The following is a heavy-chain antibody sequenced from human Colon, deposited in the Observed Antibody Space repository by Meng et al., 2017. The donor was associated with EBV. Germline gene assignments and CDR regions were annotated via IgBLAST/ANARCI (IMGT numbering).Heavy chain of an antibody. CDR3: ARDTSTWGNKGLDH. CDR1: GGSISSGGYY. Sequence: QVQLQESGPGLVKPSQXLSLTCTXSGGSISSGGYYWSWIRQHPGKGLEWIGYIYYSGSTYYNPSLKSRVTISVDTSKNQFSLKLSSVTAADTAVYYCARDTSTWGNKGLDHWGQGILVNVSS. J-gene: IGHJ4*02. CDR2: IYYSGST. D-gene: IGHD7-27*01. V-gene: IGHV4-31*03.